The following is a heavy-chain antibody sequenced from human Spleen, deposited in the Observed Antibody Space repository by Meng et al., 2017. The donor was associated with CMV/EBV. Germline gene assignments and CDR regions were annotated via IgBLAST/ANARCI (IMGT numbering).Heavy chain of an antibody. D-gene: IGHD1-14*01. J-gene: IGHJ5*02. CDR1: EGPFDTCR. Sequence: ASEGPFDTCRLRWERQAPGHGLECRGGNIPIFGTANYAQKFQGRVTITPDESTSTAYMELSSLRSEDTAVYYCTTEGRGGEPRWFDPWGQGTLVTVSS. CDR2: NIPIFGTA. V-gene: IGHV1-69*01. CDR3: TTEGRGGEPRWFDP.